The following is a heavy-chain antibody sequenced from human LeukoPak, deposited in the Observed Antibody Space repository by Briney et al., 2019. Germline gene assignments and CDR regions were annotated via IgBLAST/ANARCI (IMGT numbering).Heavy chain of an antibody. Sequence: HGESLKISCKGSGYSFTTYWISWVRQMPGKGLEWMGIIYPGDSDTRYSPSFQGQVTISADKSISTAYLQWSSLKASDTAMYYCARANINYGYSNLFDFWGQGTLVTVSS. D-gene: IGHD5-18*01. CDR1: GYSFTTYW. CDR2: IYPGDSDT. V-gene: IGHV5-51*01. J-gene: IGHJ4*02. CDR3: ARANINYGYSNLFDF.